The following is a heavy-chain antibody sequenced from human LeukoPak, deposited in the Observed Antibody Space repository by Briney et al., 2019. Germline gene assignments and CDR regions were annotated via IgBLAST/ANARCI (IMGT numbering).Heavy chain of an antibody. CDR2: IYSGGTT. V-gene: IGHV3-66*01. J-gene: IGHJ4*02. D-gene: IGHD1-26*01. CDR3: ARTSGIYYYFDY. Sequence: GGSLRLSCAASGFTVSSNYMSWVRQAPGMGLEWVSVIYSGGTTYYADSVKGRFTISRDNSKSTLYLQMNSLRAEDTAVYYCARTSGIYYYFDYWGQGTLVTVSS. CDR1: GFTVSSNY.